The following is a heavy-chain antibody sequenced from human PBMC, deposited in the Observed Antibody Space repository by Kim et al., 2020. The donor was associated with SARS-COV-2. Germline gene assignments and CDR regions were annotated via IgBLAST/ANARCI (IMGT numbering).Heavy chain of an antibody. D-gene: IGHD6-13*01. CDR2: IGNSGGIT. Sequence: GGSLRLSCAASGFTFRSCAMSWVRQAPGKGLEWVSAIGNSGGITFYADSVKGRFIISRDNSKSTLYLQMSSLRAEDTAVYYCAKDGSWGGFDSWGQGTL. J-gene: IGHJ4*02. CDR3: AKDGSWGGFDS. V-gene: IGHV3-23*01. CDR1: GFTFRSCA.